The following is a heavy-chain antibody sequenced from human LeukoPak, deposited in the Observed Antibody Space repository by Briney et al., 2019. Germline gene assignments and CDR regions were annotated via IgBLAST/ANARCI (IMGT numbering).Heavy chain of an antibody. J-gene: IGHJ4*02. Sequence: SQTLSLTCAVYGGSFSGYYWSWIRQPPGKGLEWIGQINHSGSTNYSPSLKSRVTISVDTSKNQFSLRLSSVTAADTAVYYCARVSSRRLPPSYSYDRRNYFDYWGQGTLVTVSS. D-gene: IGHD3-22*01. CDR2: INHSGST. CDR1: GGSFSGYY. V-gene: IGHV4-34*01. CDR3: ARVSSRRLPPSYSYDRRNYFDY.